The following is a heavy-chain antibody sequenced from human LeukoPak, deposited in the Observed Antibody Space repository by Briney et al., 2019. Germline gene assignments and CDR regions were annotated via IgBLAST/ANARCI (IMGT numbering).Heavy chain of an antibody. Sequence: ASVKVSCKASGYTFTGYYMYWMRQAPGQGLEWMGWINPNSGGTNYAQKFQGRVTMTRDTSISTAYMELSRLRSDDTAVYYCARVDITGTGPEDWGQGTLATVSS. CDR3: ARVDITGTGPED. J-gene: IGHJ4*02. V-gene: IGHV1-2*02. CDR2: INPNSGGT. CDR1: GYTFTGYY. D-gene: IGHD1-20*01.